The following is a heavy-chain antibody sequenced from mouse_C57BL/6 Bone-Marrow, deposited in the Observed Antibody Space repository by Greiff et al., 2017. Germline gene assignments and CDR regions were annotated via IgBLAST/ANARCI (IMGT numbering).Heavy chain of an antibody. CDR2: IYPGTGST. CDR3: ARSSYDGYFFDY. D-gene: IGHD2-3*01. Sequence: VMLVESGAELVRPGASVKLSCKTSGYFFTSYWIHWVKQRSGQGLEWIARIYPGTGSTYYNEKFKGKATLTADKSSSTAYMKLSSLKSEDTAVYFCARSSYDGYFFDYWGQGTTLTVTS. V-gene: IGHV1S132*01. J-gene: IGHJ2*01. CDR1: GYFFTSYW.